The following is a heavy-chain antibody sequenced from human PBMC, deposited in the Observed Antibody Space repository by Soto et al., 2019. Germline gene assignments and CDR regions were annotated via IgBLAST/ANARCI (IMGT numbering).Heavy chain of an antibody. CDR3: ARDRLPMVVVVMGWFDP. D-gene: IGHD3-22*01. V-gene: IGHV3-11*01. Sequence: QVQLVESGGALVKPGGSLRLSCAASGFSFRDYYMSWIRQAPGKGLEWISYISGSGNTIYYADSVKGRFIISRDNAKNSLFLQMNSLRADDTAVYYSARDRLPMVVVVMGWFDPWGQGTLVTVSS. J-gene: IGHJ5*02. CDR2: ISGSGNTI. CDR1: GFSFRDYY.